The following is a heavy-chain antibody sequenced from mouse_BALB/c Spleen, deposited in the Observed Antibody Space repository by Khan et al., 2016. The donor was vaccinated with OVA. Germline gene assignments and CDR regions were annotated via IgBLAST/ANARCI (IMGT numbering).Heavy chain of an antibody. V-gene: IGHV5-4*02. J-gene: IGHJ1*01. CDR3: ARERYFDV. Sequence: EVQLVESGGGLVKPGGSLKLSCAASGFTFSDYYMYWVRQTPEKRLEWVATISDGGSYTYYPDSVKGRFTISRDNAKNNLYLQMSSLKSEDTAMYYCARERYFDVWGAGIMVTGSS. CDR2: ISDGGSYT. CDR1: GFTFSDYY.